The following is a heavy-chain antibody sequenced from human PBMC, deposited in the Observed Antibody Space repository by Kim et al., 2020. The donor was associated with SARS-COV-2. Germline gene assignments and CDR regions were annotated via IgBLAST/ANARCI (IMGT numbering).Heavy chain of an antibody. J-gene: IGHJ6*02. V-gene: IGHV3-48*03. CDR3: ASFVIRYYYYYGMDV. D-gene: IGHD3-10*01. Sequence: ATVKGRFTNSRDNDKNSLYLQMNSLRAEDTAVYYCASFVIRYYYYYGMDVWGQGTTVTVSS.